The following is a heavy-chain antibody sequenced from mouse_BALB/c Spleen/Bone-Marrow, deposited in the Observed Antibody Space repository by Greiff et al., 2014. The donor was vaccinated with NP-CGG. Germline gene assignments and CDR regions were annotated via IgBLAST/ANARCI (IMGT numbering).Heavy chain of an antibody. CDR2: IDPDDSET. J-gene: IGHJ3*01. Sequence: VKLQESGAELVRPGASVKLSCKASGNTFTNYWVSWVKQRPEQGLEWIGRIDPDDSETHYNQKFKDKAILTVDKSSSTAYMQLSSLTSEDSAVYYCVHFGFAYWGQGTLVTVSA. CDR1: GNTFTNYW. V-gene: IGHV1-52*01. CDR3: VHFGFAY.